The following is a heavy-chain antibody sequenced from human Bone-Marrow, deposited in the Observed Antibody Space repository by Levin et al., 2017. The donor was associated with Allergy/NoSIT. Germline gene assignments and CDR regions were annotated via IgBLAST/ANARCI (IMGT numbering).Heavy chain of an antibody. J-gene: IGHJ4*02. V-gene: IGHV3-11*03. CDR1: GFTFSDYY. CDR3: ATLYGSGTYPYFDY. Sequence: PGGSLRLSCAASGFTFSDYYMSWIRQAPGKGLEWISYISGSGTYTNYADSVKGRFTISRDNAKNSMYLQMNSLRAEDTAVYYCATLYGSGTYPYFDYWGQGTLVTVSS. CDR2: ISGSGTYT. D-gene: IGHD3-10*01.